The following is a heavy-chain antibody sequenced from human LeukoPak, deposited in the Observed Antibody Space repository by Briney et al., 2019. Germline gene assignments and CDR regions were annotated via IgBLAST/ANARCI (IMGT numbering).Heavy chain of an antibody. J-gene: IGHJ4*02. D-gene: IGHD3-10*01. CDR3: ARFGITVVRGGKYYFDY. V-gene: IGHV4-59*08. CDR2: IYYSGAT. Sequence: KPSETLFLTCTVSGGSISNYYWSWIRQPPGKGLEWIGHIYYSGATKYNPSLKSRITISVDTSKNQFSLMLSSVTAADTAVYYCARFGITVVRGGKYYFDYWGQGTLVTVSS. CDR1: GGSISNYY.